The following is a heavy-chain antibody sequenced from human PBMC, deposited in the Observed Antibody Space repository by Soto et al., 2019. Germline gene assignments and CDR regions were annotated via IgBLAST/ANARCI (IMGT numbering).Heavy chain of an antibody. V-gene: IGHV4-34*02. Sequence: QVQLQQWGAGLLKPSETLSLTCAVYAESFSDYSWSWIRQPPGKGLEWIGEINHSGITKYNPSLKSRVTISVDTCKKQFSLNLSSVTAADTAMYYCATEAFWSGHSIWGQGTMVTVSS. CDR2: INHSGIT. J-gene: IGHJ3*02. D-gene: IGHD3-3*01. CDR1: AESFSDYS. CDR3: ATEAFWSGHSI.